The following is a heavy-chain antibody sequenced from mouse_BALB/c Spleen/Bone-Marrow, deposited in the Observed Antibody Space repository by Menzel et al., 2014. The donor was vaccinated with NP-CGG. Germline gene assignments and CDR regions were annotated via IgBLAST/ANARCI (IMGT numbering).Heavy chain of an antibody. CDR3: AREREITTVVAGDWYFDV. V-gene: IGHV1-61*01. J-gene: IGHJ1*01. Sequence: QVQLQQSGAELVRPGASVKLSCKASDYSFTSYWMNWVKQRPGQGLEWIGMIHPSDSETRLNQKFKDKATLTVDKSSSTAYMQLSSPTSEDSAVYYCAREREITTVVAGDWYFDVWGAGTTVTVSS. CDR2: IHPSDSET. CDR1: DYSFTSYW. D-gene: IGHD1-1*01.